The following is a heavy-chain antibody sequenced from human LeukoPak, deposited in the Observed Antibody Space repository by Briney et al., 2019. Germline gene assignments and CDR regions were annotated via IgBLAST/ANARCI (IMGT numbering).Heavy chain of an antibody. Sequence: SETLSLTCTVSGGSISSSSYYWGWIRQPPGKGLEWIGSIYYSGSTYYNPSLKSRVTISVDTSKNQFSLKLSSVTAADTAVYYCARAHGGYYYDSSGYYPRAYYYYYMDVWGKGTTVTVSS. CDR1: GGSISSSSYY. CDR2: IYYSGST. V-gene: IGHV4-39*07. D-gene: IGHD3-22*01. CDR3: ARAHGGYYYDSSGYYPRAYYYYYMDV. J-gene: IGHJ6*03.